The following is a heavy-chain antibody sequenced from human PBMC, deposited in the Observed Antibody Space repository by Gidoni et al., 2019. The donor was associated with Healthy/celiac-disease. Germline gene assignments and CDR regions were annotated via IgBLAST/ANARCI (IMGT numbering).Heavy chain of an antibody. CDR3: ARLTLTMVRGVTFDY. CDR2: IYHSGST. J-gene: IGHJ4*02. D-gene: IGHD3-10*01. V-gene: IGHV4-4*02. CDR1: GGSISRSNW. Sequence: QVQLQESGPGLVKPSGTLSLTCAVSGGSISRSNWWSWVRQPPGKGLEWIGEIYHSGSTNYNPSLKSRVTISVDKSKNQFSLKLSSVTAADTAVYYCARLTLTMVRGVTFDYWGQGTLVTVSS.